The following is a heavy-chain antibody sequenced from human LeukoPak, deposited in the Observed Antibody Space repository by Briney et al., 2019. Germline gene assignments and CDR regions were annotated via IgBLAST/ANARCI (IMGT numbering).Heavy chain of an antibody. D-gene: IGHD3-3*01. CDR2: IYHSGST. Sequence: PSETLSLTCAVSGGSISSGGYSWSWIRQPPGKGLEWIGYIYHSGSTYYNPSLKSRVTISVDRSKNQFSLKLSSVTAADTAVYYCARGSYDFWSGYYRYFDYWGQGTLVTVSS. V-gene: IGHV4-30-2*01. CDR1: GGSISSGGYS. J-gene: IGHJ4*02. CDR3: ARGSYDFWSGYYRYFDY.